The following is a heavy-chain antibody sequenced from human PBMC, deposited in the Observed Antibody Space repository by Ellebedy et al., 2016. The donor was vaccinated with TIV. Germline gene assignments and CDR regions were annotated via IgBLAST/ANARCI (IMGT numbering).Heavy chain of an antibody. Sequence: MPSETLSLTCNVPGGSTYSYYWSWIRQPPGKGLEWIGYMHYNGDSNYNPALKSRVNISVDTSKNQFSLNLSSVTAADTAVYYCATGGVAGGRYHFDYWGQGTLITVSS. D-gene: IGHD1-1*01. J-gene: IGHJ4*02. CDR1: GGSTYSYY. CDR3: ATGGVAGGRYHFDY. V-gene: IGHV4-59*08. CDR2: MHYNGDS.